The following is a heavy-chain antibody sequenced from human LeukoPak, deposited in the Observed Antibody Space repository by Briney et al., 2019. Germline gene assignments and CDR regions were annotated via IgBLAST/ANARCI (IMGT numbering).Heavy chain of an antibody. D-gene: IGHD2-2*01. Sequence: PSQTLSLTCTVSGGSISSGSYYWSWIRQPAGKGPEWIGRIYTSGSTNYNPSLKSRVTISVDTSKNQFSLKLSSVTAADTAVYYCASLVVPAGCFDYWGQGTLVTVSS. CDR3: ASLVVPAGCFDY. V-gene: IGHV4-61*02. J-gene: IGHJ4*02. CDR1: GGSISSGSYY. CDR2: IYTSGST.